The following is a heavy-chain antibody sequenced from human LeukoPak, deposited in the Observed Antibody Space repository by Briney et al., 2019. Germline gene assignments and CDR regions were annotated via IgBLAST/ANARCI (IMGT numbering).Heavy chain of an antibody. CDR2: IHHSGST. Sequence: SETLSLTCAVYGGSFSDYYWNWIRQSPGKGLEWIGEIHHSGSTNYNPSLKSRVTISVDVSKNHFALSLSSVTAADTAIYYCARVPPARVGPFDYWGQGTLVTVSS. V-gene: IGHV4-34*01. D-gene: IGHD1-26*01. CDR3: ARVPPARVGPFDY. CDR1: GGSFSDYY. J-gene: IGHJ4*02.